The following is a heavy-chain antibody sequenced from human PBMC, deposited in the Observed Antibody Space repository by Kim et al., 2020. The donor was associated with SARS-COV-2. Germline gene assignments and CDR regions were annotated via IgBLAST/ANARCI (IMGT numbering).Heavy chain of an antibody. CDR3: ARLRYYDILTGYSYWYFDL. D-gene: IGHD3-9*01. J-gene: IGHJ2*01. V-gene: IGHV4-39*01. CDR2: IYYSGST. CDR1: GGSISSSSYY. Sequence: SETLSLTCTVSGGSISSSSYYWGWIRQPPGKGLEWIGSIYYSGSTYYNPSLKSRVTISVDTSKNQFSLKLSSVTAADTAVYYCARLRYYDILTGYSYWYFDLWGRGTLVTVSS.